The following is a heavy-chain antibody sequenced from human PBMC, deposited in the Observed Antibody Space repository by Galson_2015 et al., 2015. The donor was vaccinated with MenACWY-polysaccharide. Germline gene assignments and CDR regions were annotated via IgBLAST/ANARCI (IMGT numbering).Heavy chain of an antibody. V-gene: IGHV1-8*01. CDR2: MNPNSGNT. CDR3: AREGGDYVLGGMDV. Sequence: SVKVSCKASGYSFSSYDINWVRQTTGQGLEWMGWMNPNSGNTSYAQKFQGRVTMTRNTSISIAYMELSSLRSEDTAVYYCAREGGDYVLGGMDVWGQGTTVTVSS. J-gene: IGHJ6*02. D-gene: IGHD4-17*01. CDR1: GYSFSSYD.